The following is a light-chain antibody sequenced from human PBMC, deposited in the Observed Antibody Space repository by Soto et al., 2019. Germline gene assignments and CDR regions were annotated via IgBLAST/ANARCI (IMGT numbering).Light chain of an antibody. Sequence: ENVLTQFPVTLSLSPGERATLSCRASQSVSSDYLAWYQQKPGQAPRLLIYGASSRATGIPDRFSGSGSGTHFTLTISRLEPEDFEVYYCQQYGSPPTLTFGGGTKVDIK. J-gene: IGKJ4*01. V-gene: IGKV3-20*01. CDR2: GAS. CDR3: QQYGSPPTLT. CDR1: QSVSSDY.